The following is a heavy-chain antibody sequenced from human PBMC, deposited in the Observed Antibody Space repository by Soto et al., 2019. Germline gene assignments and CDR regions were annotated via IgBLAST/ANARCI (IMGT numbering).Heavy chain of an antibody. J-gene: IGHJ5*02. CDR1: GFTFSNYW. CDR2: MKKDGSQK. V-gene: IGHV3-7*01. Sequence: QPGGSLRLSCVASGFTFSNYWMSWVRQAPGKGLEWVANMKKDGSQKYYVDSVKGRFTISRDNARNSLYLQMNSLRVEDTAVYYCARDWFDAWGQGTLVTVSS. CDR3: ARDWFDA.